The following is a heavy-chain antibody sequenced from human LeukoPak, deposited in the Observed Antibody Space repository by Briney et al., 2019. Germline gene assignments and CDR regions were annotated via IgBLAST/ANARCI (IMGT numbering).Heavy chain of an antibody. D-gene: IGHD4-11*01. V-gene: IGHV3-30*03. CDR3: ASTVAPQYYFDH. J-gene: IGHJ4*02. CDR1: GFTFSSYG. CDR2: ISYDGSNK. Sequence: GGSLRLSCAASGFTFSSYGMHWVRQAPGKGLEWVAVISYDGSNKYYADSVKGRFTISRDNSKNTLYLQMNSLRAEDTAVYYCASTVAPQYYFDHWGQGTLVTVSS.